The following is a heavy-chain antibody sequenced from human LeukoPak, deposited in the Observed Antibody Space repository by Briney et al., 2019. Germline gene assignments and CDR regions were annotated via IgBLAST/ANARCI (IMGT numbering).Heavy chain of an antibody. D-gene: IGHD6-13*01. Sequence: PSETLSLTCAVYGGSFSGYYWSWIRQPPGKGLEWIGEINHSGSTNYNPSLKSRVTISVDTSKNQFSLKLSSVTAADTAVYYCARRYFSSWYSNDNWFDPWGQGTLVTVSS. J-gene: IGHJ5*02. CDR3: ARRYFSSWYSNDNWFDP. CDR2: INHSGST. CDR1: GGSFSGYY. V-gene: IGHV4-34*01.